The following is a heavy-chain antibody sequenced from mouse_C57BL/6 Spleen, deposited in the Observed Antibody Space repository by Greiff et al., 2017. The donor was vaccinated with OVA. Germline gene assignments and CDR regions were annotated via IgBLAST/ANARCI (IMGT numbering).Heavy chain of an antibody. J-gene: IGHJ2*01. Sequence: EVQLVESGGDLVKPGGSLKLSCAASGFTFSSYGMSWVRQTPDKRLEWVATISSGGSYTYYPDSVKGRFTISRDNAKNTLYLQMSSLKSEDTAMYYCARLADSDYFDYWGQGTTLTVSS. D-gene: IGHD2-13*01. CDR1: GFTFSSYG. CDR2: ISSGGSYT. CDR3: ARLADSDYFDY. V-gene: IGHV5-6*01.